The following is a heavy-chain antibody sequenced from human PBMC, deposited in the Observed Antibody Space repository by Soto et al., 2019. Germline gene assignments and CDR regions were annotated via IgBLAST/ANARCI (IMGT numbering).Heavy chain of an antibody. CDR3: SADRPDVAMGWPV. CDR2: IVVANGRT. J-gene: IGHJ6*02. Sequence: QMQLVQSGPEVKRPGTSVRVSCKASGFDFATFGIQWLRQTQGQGLEWIGWIVVANGRTNFAQRFPGRVTMSRDMSINTAYIDLSDLRSDDTAVYFCSADRPDVAMGWPVWGQGTTVSVSS. V-gene: IGHV1-58*02. D-gene: IGHD2-15*01. CDR1: GFDFATFG.